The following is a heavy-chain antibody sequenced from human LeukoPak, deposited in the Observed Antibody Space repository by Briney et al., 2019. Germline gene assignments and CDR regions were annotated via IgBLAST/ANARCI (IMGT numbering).Heavy chain of an antibody. CDR1: GYSFTNHW. Sequence: GESLKISCKGSGYSFTNHWIAWVRPMPGKGLEWMGIIYPGDSDTRYSPSFQGQVTISADKSISTAYLQWSSLKASDTAMYYCARRSGSFQGDYNFDYWGQGTLVTVSS. D-gene: IGHD1-26*01. CDR3: ARRSGSFQGDYNFDY. J-gene: IGHJ4*02. CDR2: IYPGDSDT. V-gene: IGHV5-51*01.